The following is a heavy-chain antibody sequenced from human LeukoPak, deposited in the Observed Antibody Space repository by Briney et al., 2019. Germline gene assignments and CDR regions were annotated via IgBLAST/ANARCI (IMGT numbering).Heavy chain of an antibody. CDR3: ARVKATVTTQDAFDI. Sequence: GASVKVSCKASGYTFTSYDINWVRQATGQGLGWMGWMNPNSGNTGYAQKFQGRVTMTRNTSISTAYMELSSLRSEDTAVYYCARVKATVTTQDAFDIWGQGTMVTVSS. CDR1: GYTFTSYD. D-gene: IGHD4-17*01. J-gene: IGHJ3*02. V-gene: IGHV1-8*01. CDR2: MNPNSGNT.